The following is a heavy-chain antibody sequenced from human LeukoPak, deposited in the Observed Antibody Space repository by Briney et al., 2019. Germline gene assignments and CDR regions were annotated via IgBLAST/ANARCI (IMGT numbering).Heavy chain of an antibody. J-gene: IGHJ6*02. CDR2: IYYSGST. Sequence: SETLSLTCTVSGGSTSSHYWSWIRQPPGKGLEWIGYIYYSGSTTYTPSLKSRVTISLDTSKNQFSLKLSSVTAADTAVYYCARFKYDFWSGSRSYYFYGMDVWGQGTTVTVSS. CDR3: ARFKYDFWSGSRSYYFYGMDV. CDR1: GGSTSSHY. D-gene: IGHD3-3*01. V-gene: IGHV4-59*08.